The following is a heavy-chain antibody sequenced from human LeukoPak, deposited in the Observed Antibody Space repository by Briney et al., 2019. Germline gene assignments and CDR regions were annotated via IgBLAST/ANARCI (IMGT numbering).Heavy chain of an antibody. CDR2: IYYSGNT. CDR3: ASGRGYCGGASCPPFDF. D-gene: IGHD2-21*01. CDR1: GGSISSYY. V-gene: IGHV4-59*01. Sequence: SETLSLTCTVSGGSISSYYWSWIRQPPGKGLEWIGYIYYSGNTNYIPSLKSRATISLDTSKNQFSLRLSSVTAADTAVYFCASGRGYCGGASCPPFDFWGQGTLVTVSS. J-gene: IGHJ4*02.